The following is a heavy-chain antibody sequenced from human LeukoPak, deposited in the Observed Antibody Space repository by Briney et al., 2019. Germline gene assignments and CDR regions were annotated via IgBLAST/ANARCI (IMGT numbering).Heavy chain of an antibody. J-gene: IGHJ4*02. CDR1: GGSISSYY. V-gene: IGHV4-59*01. CDR3: ARVGSYGLLDY. D-gene: IGHD5-18*01. Sequence: SETLSLTCTVSGGSISSYYWTWIRQPPGKGLECIGYIYYSGSTNYNPSLRSRVTMSVDTSKNQFSLKVSSVTAADTAVYYCARVGSYGLLDYWGQGTLVTVSS. CDR2: IYYSGST.